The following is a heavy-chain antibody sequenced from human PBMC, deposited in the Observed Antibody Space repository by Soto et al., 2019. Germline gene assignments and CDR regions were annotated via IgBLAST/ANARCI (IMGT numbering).Heavy chain of an antibody. J-gene: IGHJ6*02. Sequence: EVQLVESGGGLVQPGGSLRLSCAASGFTFSSYWMHWVXXXXXXXLVWVSRIDNAGSSVRYADSVKGRFTISRDNAKXXXXXXXXXXXXXXXXXXXXXXXXXXXXXMDVWGQGTTVTVSS. CDR1: GFTFSSYW. V-gene: IGHV3-74*01. CDR3: XXXXXXXXXMDV. CDR2: IDNAGSSV.